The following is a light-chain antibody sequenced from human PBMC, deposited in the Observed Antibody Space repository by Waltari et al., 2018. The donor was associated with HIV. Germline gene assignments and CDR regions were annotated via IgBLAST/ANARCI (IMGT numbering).Light chain of an antibody. J-gene: IGLJ3*02. CDR1: DDDVCNEG. Sequence: QAGLTQPPAVSQALGQTATLSCPGGDDDVCNEGAAWLQQYQGLPPKLLSYRNNKRASGISHKFSAARAGNTVFLTIAGLQPEDEADYYCSAWDGRLSAWVFGGGTKLTVL. CDR3: SAWDGRLSAWV. V-gene: IGLV10-54*04. CDR2: RNN.